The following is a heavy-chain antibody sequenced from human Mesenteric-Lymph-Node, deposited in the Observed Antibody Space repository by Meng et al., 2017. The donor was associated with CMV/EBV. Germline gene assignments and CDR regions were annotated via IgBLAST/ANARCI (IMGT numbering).Heavy chain of an antibody. J-gene: IGHJ4*02. D-gene: IGHD6-19*01. CDR1: GCTCRSYA. CDR2: ISDDGSNK. CDR3: ARSSGHHIYYFDY. Sequence: AAGCTCRSYARHGGRQARGKGQEGVAVISDDGSNKYDADAVKGRFTISRDNSKNTLYLQMNSLRAEDTAVYYCARSSGHHIYYFDYWGQGTLVTVSS. V-gene: IGHV3-30-3*01.